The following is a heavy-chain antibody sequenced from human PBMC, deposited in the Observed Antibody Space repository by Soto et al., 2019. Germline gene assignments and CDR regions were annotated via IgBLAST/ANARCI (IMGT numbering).Heavy chain of an antibody. D-gene: IGHD6-13*01. J-gene: IGHJ6*02. CDR1: GDSISTYY. V-gene: IGHV4-59*01. CDR2: SFPSGST. CDR3: GGKFGSSSGYVLGQKIGGYGMAV. Sequence: SETLSLTCTVSGDSISTYYCSWIRQAPGRGLEWIGYSFPSGSTKYNPSIKSRATISVDTAKNQFSLKLSSVTAADTAVYYCGGKFGSSSGYVLGQKIGGYGMAVWGQGTTVTVS.